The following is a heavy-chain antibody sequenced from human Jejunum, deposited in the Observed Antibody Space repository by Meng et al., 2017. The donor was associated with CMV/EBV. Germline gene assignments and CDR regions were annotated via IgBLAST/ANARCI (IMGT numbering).Heavy chain of an antibody. V-gene: IGHV1-69*05. CDR3: ARSHSLGGNRLFDY. J-gene: IGHJ4*02. Sequence: KAFGGAFSNYGVIWARQAPGQGLEWMGGIITIFGKPNYAQRFQGRVKVTTDESTNTAYMELNSLTSEDTAVYFCARSHSLGGNRLFDYWGQGTLVTVSS. CDR2: IITIFGKP. D-gene: IGHD3-16*01. CDR1: GGAFSNYG.